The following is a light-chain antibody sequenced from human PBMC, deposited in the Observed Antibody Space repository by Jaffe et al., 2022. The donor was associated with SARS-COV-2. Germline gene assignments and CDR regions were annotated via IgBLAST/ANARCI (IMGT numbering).Light chain of an antibody. Sequence: QSVLTQPASASGAPGQRVTISCSGSSSNIGTKTVNWYQQVPGTAPKLLIYNNNQRPAGVPDRFSGSKSGNSASLAISGLQSEDEADYYCASWDDSLNARVFGGGTKLTVL. CDR1: SSNIGTKT. V-gene: IGLV1-44*01. J-gene: IGLJ3*02. CDR2: NNN. CDR3: ASWDDSLNARV.